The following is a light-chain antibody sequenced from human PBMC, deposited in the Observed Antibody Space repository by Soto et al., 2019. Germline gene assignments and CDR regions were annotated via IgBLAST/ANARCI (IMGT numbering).Light chain of an antibody. CDR2: EVS. CDR1: SSGVGAYNY. J-gene: IGLJ2*01. CDR3: GSDAGNNNKMV. Sequence: QSALTQPPSASGSPGQSVTISCTGTSSGVGAYNYVSWYQQHPGKAPKLMIFEVSKRPSGVPDRDSGCKSGNTASMTGSGVKAEDEAEYYCGSDAGNNNKMVFGGGTKVTVL. V-gene: IGLV2-8*01.